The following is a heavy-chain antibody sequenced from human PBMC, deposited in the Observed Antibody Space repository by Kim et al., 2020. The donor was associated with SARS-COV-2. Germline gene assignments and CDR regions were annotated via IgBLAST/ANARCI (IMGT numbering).Heavy chain of an antibody. V-gene: IGHV3-7*01. CDR3: ATTDYYDSSGPGDY. CDR1: GFTFSSYW. Sequence: GGSLRLSCAASGFTFSSYWMSWVRQAPGKGLEWVANIKQDGSEKYYVDSVKGRFTISRDNAKNSLYLQMNSLRAEDTAVYYCATTDYYDSSGPGDYWGQGTLVTVSS. CDR2: IKQDGSEK. D-gene: IGHD3-22*01. J-gene: IGHJ4*02.